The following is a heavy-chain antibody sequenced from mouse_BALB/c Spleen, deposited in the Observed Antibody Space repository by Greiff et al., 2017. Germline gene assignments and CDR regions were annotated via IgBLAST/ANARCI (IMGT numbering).Heavy chain of an antibody. CDR3: ARETVVAKDY. CDR1: GFNIKDTY. CDR2: IDPANGNT. D-gene: IGHD1-1*01. Sequence: VQLKESGAELVKPGASVKLSCTASGFNIKDTYMHWVKQRPEQGLEWIGRIDPANGNTKYDPKFQGKATITADTSSNTAYLQLSSLTSEDTAVYYCARETVVAKDYWGQGTSVTVSS. V-gene: IGHV14-3*02. J-gene: IGHJ4*01.